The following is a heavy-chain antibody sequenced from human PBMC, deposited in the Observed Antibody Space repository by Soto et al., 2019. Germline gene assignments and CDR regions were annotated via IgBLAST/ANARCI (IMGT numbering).Heavy chain of an antibody. CDR3: ARDNGQWLVSD. Sequence: ASVKVSCKASGYSFDIYDINWVRQATGQGPEWMGWMSPKNGDTGYAQKLQGRVTMTTDTSASIAYMELRSLRSDDTAVYYCARDNGQWLVSDWGQGTLVTVSS. D-gene: IGHD6-19*01. CDR1: GYSFDIYD. J-gene: IGHJ1*01. V-gene: IGHV1-18*01. CDR2: MSPKNGDT.